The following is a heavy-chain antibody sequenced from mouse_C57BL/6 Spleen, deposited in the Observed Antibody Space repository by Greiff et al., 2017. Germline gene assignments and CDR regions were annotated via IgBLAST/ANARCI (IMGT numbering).Heavy chain of an antibody. Sequence: QVQLQQPGAGLVKPGASVKLSCKASGYTFTSYWMHWVKQRPGRGLEWIGRIDPNSGGTKYNEKFKSKATLTLDKPSRTANMQLSSLTSEDYAVSDCARAYYGSSYQAWFAYWGQGTLVTVSA. CDR2: IDPNSGGT. CDR1: GYTFTSYW. J-gene: IGHJ3*01. D-gene: IGHD1-1*01. CDR3: ARAYYGSSYQAWFAY. V-gene: IGHV1-72*01.